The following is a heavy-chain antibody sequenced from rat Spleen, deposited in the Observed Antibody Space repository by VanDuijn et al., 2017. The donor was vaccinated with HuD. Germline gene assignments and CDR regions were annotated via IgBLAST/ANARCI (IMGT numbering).Heavy chain of an antibody. J-gene: IGHJ2*01. CDR3: AKVTYYGYYYFDY. D-gene: IGHD1-9*01. Sequence: EVQLVESDGGLVQPGRSLKLSCAASGFTFSNYYMAWVRQAPTKGLEWVASITTSDAGTYYRDSVKGRFTVSRDDAKSTLYLQMDSLRSEDTATYYCAKVTYYGYYYFDYWGQGVMVTVSS. CDR1: GFTFSNYY. V-gene: IGHV5-25*01. CDR2: ITTSDAGT.